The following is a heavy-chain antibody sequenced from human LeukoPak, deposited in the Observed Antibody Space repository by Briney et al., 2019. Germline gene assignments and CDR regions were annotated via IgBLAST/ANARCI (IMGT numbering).Heavy chain of an antibody. CDR3: ARVGVYDTLTGYYNWFDP. V-gene: IGHV1-2*06. CDR2: INPNSGGT. CDR1: GYTFTGYY. J-gene: IGHJ5*02. D-gene: IGHD3-9*01. Sequence: ASVKVSCKASGYTFTGYYMHWVRQAPGQGLEWMGRINPNSGGTNYAQKFQGRVTITADESTSTAYMELSSLRSEDTAVYYCARVGVYDTLTGYYNWFDPWGQGTLVTVSS.